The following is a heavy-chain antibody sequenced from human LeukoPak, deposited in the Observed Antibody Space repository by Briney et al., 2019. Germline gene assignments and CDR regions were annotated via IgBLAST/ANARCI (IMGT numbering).Heavy chain of an antibody. CDR1: GFSFSTYW. CDR2: INSDGTST. J-gene: IGHJ4*02. Sequence: PWGSLRLSCAASGFSFSTYWMHWVRQAPGKGLVWVSRINSDGTSTNYADSVKGRFTISRDNAKNTLYLQMNSLRAEDTAVYYCTSLGGLGYWGQGTLVSVSS. V-gene: IGHV3-74*01. CDR3: TSLGGLGY. D-gene: IGHD3-10*01.